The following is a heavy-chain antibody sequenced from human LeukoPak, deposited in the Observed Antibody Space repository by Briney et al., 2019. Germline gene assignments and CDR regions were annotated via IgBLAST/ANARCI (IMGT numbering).Heavy chain of an antibody. D-gene: IGHD3-10*01. CDR3: AKDRPNFYETSGSYYKIKGDF. CDR2: ITSSGRTT. J-gene: IGHJ4*02. Sequence: PGGSLRLSCEASGFTFNTHAMSWVRQAPGKGLEWVASITSSGRTTYYTDSVKGRFTISRDNSKNTLYLQMNSLRGEDTAVYYCAKDRPNFYETSGSYYKIKGDFWGQGSLVTVSS. V-gene: IGHV3-23*01. CDR1: GFTFNTHA.